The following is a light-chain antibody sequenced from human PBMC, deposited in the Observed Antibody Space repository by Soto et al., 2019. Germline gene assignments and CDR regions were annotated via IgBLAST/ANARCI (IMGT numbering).Light chain of an antibody. V-gene: IGKV3-20*01. Sequence: EIVLTQSPGTLSLSPGERATLSCRASQRVSSSYLAWYQQKPGQAPRLLIYGASSRATGIPDRFSGSGSGTDFTLTISRLEPEDFAVYYWQQDGSSPGITFGPGTKVDIK. CDR2: GAS. CDR1: QRVSSSY. CDR3: QQDGSSPGIT. J-gene: IGKJ3*01.